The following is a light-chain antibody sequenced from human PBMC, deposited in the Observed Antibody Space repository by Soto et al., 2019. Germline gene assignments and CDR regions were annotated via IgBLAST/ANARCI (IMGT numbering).Light chain of an antibody. J-gene: IGKJ5*01. CDR1: QSVSSY. CDR2: DAS. CDR3: QQRSNWPIT. Sequence: EIVFTQSPGTLSLSPGERATLSCRASQSVSSYLAWYQQKPGQAPRLLIYDASNRATGIPARFSGSGSGTDFTLTISSLEPEDFAVYYYQQRSNWPITFGQ. V-gene: IGKV3-11*01.